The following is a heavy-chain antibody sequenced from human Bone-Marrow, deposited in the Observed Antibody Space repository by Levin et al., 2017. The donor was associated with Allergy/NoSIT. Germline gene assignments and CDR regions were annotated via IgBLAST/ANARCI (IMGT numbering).Heavy chain of an antibody. CDR3: ARGGEYSSRGE. D-gene: IGHD5-18*01. Sequence: SGGSLRLSCEASGFSFDDYGMSWVRQAPGKGLEWVSGISWNGAYTAYADSVKGRFTISRDNTKNSLYLQMTGLRAEDTAFYHCARGGEYSSRGEWGQGTLVTVSS. CDR1: GFSFDDYG. J-gene: IGHJ4*02. CDR2: ISWNGAYT. V-gene: IGHV3-20*01.